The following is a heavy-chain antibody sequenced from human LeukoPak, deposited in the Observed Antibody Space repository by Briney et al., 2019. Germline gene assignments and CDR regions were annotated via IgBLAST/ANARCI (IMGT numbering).Heavy chain of an antibody. CDR2: ISGSGGST. D-gene: IGHD5-24*01. CDR3: ARGDGYNSYYFDY. Sequence: GGSLRLSCAASGFTFSSYGLNWVRQAPGKGLEWVSVISGSGGSTYYADSVKGRFTISRDNSKNTLYLQMNSLRAEDTAVYYCARGDGYNSYYFDYWGQGTLVTVSS. V-gene: IGHV3-23*01. CDR1: GFTFSSYG. J-gene: IGHJ4*02.